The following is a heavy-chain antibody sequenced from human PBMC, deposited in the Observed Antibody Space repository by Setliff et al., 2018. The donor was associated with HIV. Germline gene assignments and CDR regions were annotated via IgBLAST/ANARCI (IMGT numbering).Heavy chain of an antibody. Sequence: ASVKVSCKPSGYMFIAYGMSWVRRAPGQGLEWRGWIGPYNDRREYAQEFQGRVSLTIDTSASTAYMELRSLRSDETAVYYCAGDDGGYNYAEAFDVWGQGTMVTVSS. J-gene: IGHJ3*01. V-gene: IGHV1-18*01. CDR1: GYMFIAYG. CDR2: IGPYNDRR. CDR3: AGDDGGYNYAEAFDV. D-gene: IGHD3-16*01.